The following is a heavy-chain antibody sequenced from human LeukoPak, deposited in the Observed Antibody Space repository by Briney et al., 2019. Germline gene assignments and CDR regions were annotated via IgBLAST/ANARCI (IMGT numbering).Heavy chain of an antibody. D-gene: IGHD3-22*01. CDR2: IKSKTDGGTT. CDR1: GFTFSSAW. J-gene: IGHJ3*02. Sequence: GGSLRLSCAASGFTFSSAWMSWVRQAPGKGLEWVGRIKSKTDGGTTDYAAPVKGRFTISRDDSKNTLYLQMNSLKTEDTAVYYCTTGWITTIVAFDIWGQGTMVTVSS. CDR3: TTGWITTIVAFDI. V-gene: IGHV3-15*01.